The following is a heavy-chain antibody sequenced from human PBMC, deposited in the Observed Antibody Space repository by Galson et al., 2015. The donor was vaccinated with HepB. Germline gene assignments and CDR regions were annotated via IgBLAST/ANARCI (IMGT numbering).Heavy chain of an antibody. Sequence: SVKVSCKVSGYTLTELSMHWVRQAPGKGLEWMGGFDPEDGETIYAQKFQGSVTMTEDTSTDTAYMELSSLRSEDTAVYYCATAPAASYGMDVWGQGTTVTVSS. J-gene: IGHJ6*02. CDR1: GYTLTELS. CDR3: ATAPAASYGMDV. CDR2: FDPEDGET. V-gene: IGHV1-24*01. D-gene: IGHD2-2*01.